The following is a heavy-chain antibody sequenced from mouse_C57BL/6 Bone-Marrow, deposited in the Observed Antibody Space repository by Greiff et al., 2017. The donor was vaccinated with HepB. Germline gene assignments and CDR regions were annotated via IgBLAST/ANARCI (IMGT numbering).Heavy chain of an antibody. CDR3: ARNYSNFFWFAY. J-gene: IGHJ3*01. CDR2: IYPGDGDT. D-gene: IGHD2-5*01. V-gene: IGHV1-80*01. Sequence: QVQLKESGAELVKPGASVKISCKASGYAFSSYWMNWVKQRPGKGLEWIGQIYPGDGDTNYNGKFKGKATLTADKSSSTAYMQLSSLTSEDSAVYFCARNYSNFFWFAYWGQGTLVTVSA. CDR1: GYAFSSYW.